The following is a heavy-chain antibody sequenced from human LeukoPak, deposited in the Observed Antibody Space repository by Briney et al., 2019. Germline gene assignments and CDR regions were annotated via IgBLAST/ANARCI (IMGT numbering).Heavy chain of an antibody. D-gene: IGHD2-2*01. Sequence: ASVKVSCKASGGTFSSYAISWVRQAPGQGLEWMGGIIPIFGTANYAQKFQGRVTITADESTSTAYMELSSLRFEDTAVYYCAKYKGYCSSTSCYAYFDYWGQGTLVTVSS. CDR1: GGTFSSYA. J-gene: IGHJ4*02. CDR3: AKYKGYCSSTSCYAYFDY. V-gene: IGHV1-69*13. CDR2: IIPIFGTA.